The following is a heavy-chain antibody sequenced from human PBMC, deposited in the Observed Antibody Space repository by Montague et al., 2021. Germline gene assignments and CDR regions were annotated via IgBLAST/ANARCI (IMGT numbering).Heavy chain of an antibody. J-gene: IGHJ5*02. Sequence: SXTLSLTCTVYGGSFSGYYWSWICQSPGKGLEWIGDINHSGSTNYNPSLKSRVTISVDTSKNQFSLKLSSVTAADTAVYYCARRGVVTGWFDPWGQGTLVTVSS. D-gene: IGHD2-21*02. CDR3: ARRGVVTGWFDP. CDR2: INHSGST. V-gene: IGHV4-34*01. CDR1: GGSFSGYY.